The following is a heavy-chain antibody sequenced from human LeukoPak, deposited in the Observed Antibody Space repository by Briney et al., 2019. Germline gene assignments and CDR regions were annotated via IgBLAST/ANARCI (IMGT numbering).Heavy chain of an antibody. J-gene: IGHJ4*02. D-gene: IGHD3-16*01. CDR2: IIPIFGTA. CDR3: AGAYYDYVWGSYRGYFDY. V-gene: IGHV1-69*05. Sequence: SVKVSCKASGYTFTSYAISWVRQAPGQGLEWMGRIIPIFGTANYAQKFQGRVTITTDESTSTAYMELSSLRSEDTAVYYCAGAYYDYVWGSYRGYFDYWGQGTLVTVSS. CDR1: GYTFTSYA.